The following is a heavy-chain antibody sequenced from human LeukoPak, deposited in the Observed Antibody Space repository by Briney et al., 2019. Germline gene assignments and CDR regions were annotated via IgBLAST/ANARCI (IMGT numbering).Heavy chain of an antibody. V-gene: IGHV1-2*02. CDR3: ARDPAPPYYYYYYYMDV. J-gene: IGHJ6*03. CDR1: GYTFTDYY. D-gene: IGHD6-25*01. CDR2: INPNSGGT. Sequence: ASVKVSCKASGYTFTDYYIHWVRQAPGQGLEWMGWINPNSGGTNYAQKFQGRVTMTRDTSISTAYMELSRLRSDDTAVYYCARDPAPPYYYYYYYMDVWGKGTTVTVSS.